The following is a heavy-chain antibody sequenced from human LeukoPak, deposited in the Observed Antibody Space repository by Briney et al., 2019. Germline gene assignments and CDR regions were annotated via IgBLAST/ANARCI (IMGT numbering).Heavy chain of an antibody. V-gene: IGHV4-59*08. CDR2: IYYSGST. D-gene: IGHD3-10*01. CDR1: GGSISSYY. J-gene: IGHJ5*02. Sequence: PSETLSLTCTVSGGSISSYYWSWIRQPPGKGLEWIGYIYYSGSTNYNPSLKSRVTISIDTSKNQLSLKLSSVTAADTAVYYCARHVDYGSGTYYWFDPWGQGTLVTVSS. CDR3: ARHVDYGSGTYYWFDP.